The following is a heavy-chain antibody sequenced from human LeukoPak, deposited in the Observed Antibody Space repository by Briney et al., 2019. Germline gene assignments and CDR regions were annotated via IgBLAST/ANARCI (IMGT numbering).Heavy chain of an antibody. CDR2: ISGSGGST. CDR1: GFTFSSYA. CDR3: AKDGADTAMVTGYFDY. V-gene: IGHV3-23*01. D-gene: IGHD5-18*01. Sequence: GGSLRLSCAASGFTFSSYAMSWVRQAPGKGLEWVSAISGSGGSTYYADSVKGRFTISRDNSKNTLYLQMNSLRAEDTAVYYCAKDGADTAMVTGYFDYWGQGTLVTVSS. J-gene: IGHJ4*02.